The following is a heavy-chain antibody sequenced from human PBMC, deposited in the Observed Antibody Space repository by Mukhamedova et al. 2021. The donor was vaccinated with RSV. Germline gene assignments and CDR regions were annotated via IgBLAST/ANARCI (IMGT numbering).Heavy chain of an antibody. D-gene: IGHD3-16*01. CDR2: VSGSGGST. CDR3: AKSRALGVPFVKFDC. V-gene: IGHV3-23*01. J-gene: IGHJ4*02. Sequence: GLEWVSGVSGSGGSTYYADSVKGRFTIFRDNSKNTLYLQLNSLRAEDTALYYCAKSRALGVPFVKFDCWGQGTLVTVSS.